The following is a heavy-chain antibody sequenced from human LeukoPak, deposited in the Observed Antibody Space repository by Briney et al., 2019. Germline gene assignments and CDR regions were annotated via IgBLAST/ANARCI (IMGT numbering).Heavy chain of an antibody. CDR2: IYYSGST. V-gene: IGHV4-59*08. D-gene: IGHD3-16*01. CDR1: GGSISSYY. J-gene: IGHJ6*03. CDR3: AGGGYYYYYYMDV. Sequence: PSETLSLTCTVSGGSISSYYWSWIRQPPGKGREWMGYIYYSGSTNYNPSLKSRVTISVDTSTNQFSLKLSSVTAADTAVYYCAGGGYYYYYYMDVWGKGTTVTVSS.